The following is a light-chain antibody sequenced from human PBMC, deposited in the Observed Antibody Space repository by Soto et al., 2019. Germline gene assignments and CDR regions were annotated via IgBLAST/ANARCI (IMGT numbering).Light chain of an antibody. CDR1: SSSIGTNS. CDR3: ASWDDSLSGYV. CDR2: RNN. V-gene: IGLV1-47*01. Sequence: QSVLTQPPSASGTPGQRVTISCSGSSSSIGTNSVYWYQQLPGTAPKLLIYRNNQRPSGVPDRFSGSKSGTSASLAISGLRSEDEADYYCASWDDSLSGYVFGTGTKVTVL. J-gene: IGLJ1*01.